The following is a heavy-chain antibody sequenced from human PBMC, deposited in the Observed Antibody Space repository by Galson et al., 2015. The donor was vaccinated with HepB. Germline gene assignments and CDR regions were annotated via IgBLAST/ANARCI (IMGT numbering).Heavy chain of an antibody. CDR3: ARDGRYCSSTSCYTGLGNYYYYYMDV. Sequence: SLRLSCAASGFTFSSYAMHWVRQAPGKGLEWVAVISYDGSNKYYADSVKGRFTISRDNSKNTLYLQMNSLRAEDTAVYYCARDGRYCSSTSCYTGLGNYYYYYMDVWGKGTTVTISS. CDR2: ISYDGSNK. D-gene: IGHD2-2*02. V-gene: IGHV3-30-3*01. CDR1: GFTFSSYA. J-gene: IGHJ6*03.